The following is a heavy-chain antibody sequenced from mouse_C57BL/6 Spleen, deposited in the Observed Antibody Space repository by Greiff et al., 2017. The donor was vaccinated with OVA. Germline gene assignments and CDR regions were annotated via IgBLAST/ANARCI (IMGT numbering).Heavy chain of an antibody. CDR3: ARQLRDGNYAMDY. CDR2: IYPGGGYT. J-gene: IGHJ4*01. Sequence: VQLQQSGAELVRPGTSVKMSCKASGYTFTNYWIGWAKQRPGHGLEWIGDIYPGGGYTNYNEKVKGKATLTADKSSSTAYMQFSSLTSEDSAIYYCARQLRDGNYAMDYWGQGTSVTVSS. CDR1: GYTFTNYW. D-gene: IGHD3-2*02. V-gene: IGHV1-63*01.